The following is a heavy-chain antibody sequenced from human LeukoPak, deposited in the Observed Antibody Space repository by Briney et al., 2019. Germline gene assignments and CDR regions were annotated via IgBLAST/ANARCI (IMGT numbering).Heavy chain of an antibody. CDR3: ARDLDDYNGLPPFFQH. Sequence: GGPLRLSCAASGFTFSNYAMSWVRQAPGKGLEWVSAISGGGSATYSADSVEGRFTISRDNSKNTLYLQMNSLRPEDTAVYYCARDLDDYNGLPPFFQHWGQGTLVSVSS. CDR1: GFTFSNYA. J-gene: IGHJ1*01. CDR2: ISGGGSAT. V-gene: IGHV3-23*01. D-gene: IGHD5-24*01.